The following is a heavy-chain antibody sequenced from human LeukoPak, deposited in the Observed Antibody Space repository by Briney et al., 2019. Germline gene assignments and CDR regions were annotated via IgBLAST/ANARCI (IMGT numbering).Heavy chain of an antibody. CDR3: AGTHIVVVPAAPGLWFDP. V-gene: IGHV4-34*01. J-gene: IGHJ5*02. Sequence: SETLSLTCAVYGGSFSGYYWSWIRQPPGKGLEWIGEINHSGSTNYNPSLKSRVTISVDTSRNQFSLKLSSVTAADTAVYYCAGTHIVVVPAAPGLWFDPWGQGTLVTVSS. D-gene: IGHD2-2*01. CDR1: GGSFSGYY. CDR2: INHSGST.